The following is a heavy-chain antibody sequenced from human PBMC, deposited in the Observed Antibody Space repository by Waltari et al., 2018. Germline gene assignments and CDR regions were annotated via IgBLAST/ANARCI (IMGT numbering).Heavy chain of an antibody. CDR3: ATGTVGYFDY. CDR1: GFTFSSSA. J-gene: IGHJ4*02. CDR2: ISEDGSNK. D-gene: IGHD1-1*01. V-gene: IGHV3-30*07. Sequence: QVQLVESGGGVVQPGRSLRLSCAASGFTFSSSAMHWVRQAPGKGLEWVAVISEDGSNKYYADSVKGRFTISRDKSKNTLYLQMNSLRAEDTAVYYCATGTVGYFDYWGQGTLVTVSS.